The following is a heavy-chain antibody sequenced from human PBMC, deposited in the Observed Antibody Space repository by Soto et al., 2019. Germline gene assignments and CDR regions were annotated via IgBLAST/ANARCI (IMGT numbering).Heavy chain of an antibody. Sequence: ASVKVSCKASGYTFTSYGISWVRQAPGQGLEWMGWISAYNGNTNYAQKLQGRVTMTTDTSTSTAYMELRSLRSDDTAVYYCARDHWNFYDFWCGYYKEYYYYGMDVWGQRTTVTVSS. CDR3: ARDHWNFYDFWCGYYKEYYYYGMDV. J-gene: IGHJ6*02. D-gene: IGHD3-3*01. V-gene: IGHV1-18*04. CDR1: GYTFTSYG. CDR2: ISAYNGNT.